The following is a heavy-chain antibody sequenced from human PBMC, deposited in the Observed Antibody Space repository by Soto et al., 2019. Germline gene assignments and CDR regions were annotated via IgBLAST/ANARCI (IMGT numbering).Heavy chain of an antibody. CDR3: AKRGGYYFDS. CDR1: GFTFSTYG. D-gene: IGHD3-3*01. J-gene: IGHJ4*02. CDR2: ISYDETNK. Sequence: QVQLVESGGGVVQPGRSLRLSCAASGFTFSTYGMHWVRQAPGKGLEWVAVISYDETNKYYADSVKGRFTISRDNSKNALYLEMSSLRAEDTSIYYSAKRGGYYFDSWGQGTLVTVSS. V-gene: IGHV3-30*18.